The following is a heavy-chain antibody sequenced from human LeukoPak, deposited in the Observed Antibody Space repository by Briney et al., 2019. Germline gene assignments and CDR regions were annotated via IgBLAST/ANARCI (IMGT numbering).Heavy chain of an antibody. CDR2: IKKDGSEK. J-gene: IGHJ4*02. D-gene: IGHD4/OR15-4a*01. Sequence: GGSLRLSCAASGFTLSSYWMSWVRQAPGKGLEWVANIKKDGSEKYYVDSVKGRFTISRDTAKNSLYLQMNSLRAEDTAVYFCARYSDNYGEDYWGQGTLVTVSS. V-gene: IGHV3-7*01. CDR1: GFTLSSYW. CDR3: ARYSDNYGEDY.